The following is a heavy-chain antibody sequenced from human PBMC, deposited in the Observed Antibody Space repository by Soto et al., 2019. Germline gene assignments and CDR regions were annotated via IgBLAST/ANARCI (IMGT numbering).Heavy chain of an antibody. CDR3: ARHMGRQLDDFDH. D-gene: IGHD6-13*01. CDR1: DGYISSGYYY. V-gene: IGHV4-39*01. CDR2: VYYNGHT. Sequence: QLQLQESGPGLVKPSETLSLTCTVSDGYISSGYYYWGWIRQPPGKGLEWIGSVYYNGHTYDNPPVTRGGPMSVDTSKNEFSPTLTSGPAAVTAVYFCARHMGRQLDDFDHWGLGTLVIVSS. J-gene: IGHJ4*02.